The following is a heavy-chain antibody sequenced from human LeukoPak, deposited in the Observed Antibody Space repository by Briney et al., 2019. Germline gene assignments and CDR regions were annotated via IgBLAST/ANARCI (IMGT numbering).Heavy chain of an antibody. J-gene: IGHJ6*03. V-gene: IGHV4-4*02. CDR1: GGSISSSNW. CDR2: IYHSGST. D-gene: IGHD3-10*01. Sequence: SGTLSLTCAVSGGSISSSNWWSWVRQPPGKGLEWIGEIYHSGSTNYNPSLKSRVTISVDTSKNQFSLKLSSATAADTAVYYCARGQRSDAGWGLYYYYYYIDVWGKGTTVTVSS. CDR3: ARGQRSDAGWGLYYYYYYIDV.